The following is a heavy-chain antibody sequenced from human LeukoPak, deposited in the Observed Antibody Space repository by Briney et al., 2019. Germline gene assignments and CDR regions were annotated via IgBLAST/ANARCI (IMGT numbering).Heavy chain of an antibody. CDR2: IYSGGST. CDR1: GFTVSSSY. Sequence: GGSLILSCAASGFTVSSSYMSWVRQAPGKGLEWVSVIYSGGSTYYADSVKGRFTISRDNSKNTLYLQMNSLRAEDTAVYYCARGHSSSFNFDYWGQGTLVTVSS. V-gene: IGHV3-66*01. J-gene: IGHJ4*02. D-gene: IGHD6-6*01. CDR3: ARGHSSSFNFDY.